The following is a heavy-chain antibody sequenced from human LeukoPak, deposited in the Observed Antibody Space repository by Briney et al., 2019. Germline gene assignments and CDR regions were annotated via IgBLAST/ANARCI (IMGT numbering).Heavy chain of an antibody. CDR3: ARDVVARISAAGTFDY. D-gene: IGHD2-2*01. Sequence: GGSLTLSCAASGLTFRSYALSWVGPAPCKGLAWVSVISRRGGSTYYADSVKGRFAIYRDNPKNKQGLQMNSLRDDDTDIYYCARDVVARISAAGTFDYWGEGSLVSVSS. CDR1: GLTFRSYA. V-gene: IGHV3-23*01. CDR2: ISRRGGST. J-gene: IGHJ4*02.